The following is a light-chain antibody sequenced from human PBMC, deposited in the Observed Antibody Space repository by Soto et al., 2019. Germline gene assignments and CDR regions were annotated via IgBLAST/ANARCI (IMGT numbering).Light chain of an antibody. J-gene: IGKJ1*01. CDR2: DVS. Sequence: EIVLTQSPGTLSLSPGERATLSCRSSQSVSSNYLAWYQQKPGQAPRLVIYDVSGRATGIPDRFSGSGYGTDSTLTISRLEPDDVADYYCQQDGSSPTFGQGTKVEIK. CDR3: QQDGSSPT. CDR1: QSVSSNY. V-gene: IGKV3-20*01.